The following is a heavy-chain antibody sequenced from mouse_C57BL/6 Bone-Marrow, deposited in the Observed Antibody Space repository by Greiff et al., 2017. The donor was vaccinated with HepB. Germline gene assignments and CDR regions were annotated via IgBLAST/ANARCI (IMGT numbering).Heavy chain of an antibody. D-gene: IGHD2-2*01. V-gene: IGHV10-1*01. Sequence: EVKLVESGGGLVQPKGSLKLSCAASGFSFNTYAMNWVRQAPGKGLEWVARIRSKSNNYATYYADSVKDRFTISRDDSESMLYLQMNNLKTEDTAMYYCVRQGGVWLRRRYFDVWGTGTTVTVSS. CDR1: GFSFNTYA. J-gene: IGHJ1*03. CDR2: IRSKSNNYAT. CDR3: VRQGGVWLRRRYFDV.